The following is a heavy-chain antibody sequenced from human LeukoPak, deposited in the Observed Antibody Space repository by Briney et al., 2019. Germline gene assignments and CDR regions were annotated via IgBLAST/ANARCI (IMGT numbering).Heavy chain of an antibody. D-gene: IGHD3-16*01. CDR3: AKDNRESSFGFYYYYMDV. Sequence: GGSLRLSCAVSGFTFDDYAMHWVRQVPGKGLEWVAGISWNSDTRGYVDSVKGRFTISRDNARNSLYLQMNSLRTEDTALYYCAKDNRESSFGFYYYYMDVWGKGTTVTISS. CDR2: ISWNSDTR. V-gene: IGHV3-9*01. CDR1: GFTFDDYA. J-gene: IGHJ6*03.